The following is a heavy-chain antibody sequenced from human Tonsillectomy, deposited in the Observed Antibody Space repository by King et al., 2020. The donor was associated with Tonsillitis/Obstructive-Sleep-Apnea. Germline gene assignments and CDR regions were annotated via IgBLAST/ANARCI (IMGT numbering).Heavy chain of an antibody. V-gene: IGHV3-30*04. CDR2: ISYDGSNK. CDR3: ARDYYDYVLGSYRSDAFDI. CDR1: GFTFSSYA. J-gene: IGHJ3*02. Sequence: VQLVESGGGVVQPGRSLRLSCAASGFTFSSYAMHWVRQAPGKGLEWVALISYDGSNKYYADSVKGRFTISRDNSKNTLYLQMNSLRAEDTAVYYCARDYYDYVLGSYRSDAFDIWGQGTMVTVSS. D-gene: IGHD3-16*02.